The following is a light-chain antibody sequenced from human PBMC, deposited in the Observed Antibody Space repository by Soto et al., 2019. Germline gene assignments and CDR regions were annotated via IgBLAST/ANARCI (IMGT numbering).Light chain of an antibody. CDR2: EGT. V-gene: IGLV2-23*01. CDR1: SSDVGSYNL. Sequence: QSALTQPASVSGSPGQSITISCTGTSSDVGSYNLVSWYQQHPGKAPKLIIYEGTKRPSGVSNRFSGSKSGNTASLTFSGLQAEDEAEYYCCSYAGSSTVIFGGGTKLTVL. J-gene: IGLJ2*01. CDR3: CSYAGSSTVI.